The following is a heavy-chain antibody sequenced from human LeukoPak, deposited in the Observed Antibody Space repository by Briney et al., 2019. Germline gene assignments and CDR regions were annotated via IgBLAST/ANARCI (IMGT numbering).Heavy chain of an antibody. D-gene: IGHD2-8*01. CDR2: INHSGST. V-gene: IGHV4-34*01. J-gene: IGHJ3*02. Sequence: SETLSLTCAVYGGSFSGYYWSWIRQPPGKGLEWIGEINHSGSTNYNPSLKSRVTISVDTSKNQFPLKLSSVTAADTAVYYCARGGETKSLGAFDIWGQGTMVTVSS. CDR1: GGSFSGYY. CDR3: ARGGETKSLGAFDI.